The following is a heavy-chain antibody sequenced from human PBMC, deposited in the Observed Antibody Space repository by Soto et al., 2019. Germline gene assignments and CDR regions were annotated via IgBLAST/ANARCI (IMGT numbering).Heavy chain of an antibody. CDR3: ARDPHAPYCSSTSCYPRDDAYDI. J-gene: IGHJ3*02. CDR1: GATFSSYA. D-gene: IGHD2-2*01. V-gene: IGHV1-69*13. Sequence: SVKVSCRASGATFSSYAISWVRQAPGQGLEWMGGIIPIFGTANYAQKFQGRVTITADESTSTAYMELSSLRSEDTAVYYCARDPHAPYCSSTSCYPRDDAYDIWRQGTMVTVSS. CDR2: IIPIFGTA.